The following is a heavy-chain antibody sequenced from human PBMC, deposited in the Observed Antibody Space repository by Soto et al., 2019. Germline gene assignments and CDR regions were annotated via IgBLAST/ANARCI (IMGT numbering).Heavy chain of an antibody. CDR3: ARHCPGGSCYSPMFSNGALDV. J-gene: IGHJ3*01. CDR1: GATFSSYT. D-gene: IGHD2-15*01. V-gene: IGHV1-69*01. CDR2: IIPMDGSP. Sequence: QVQLVQSGAEVKQPGSSVKVSCKASGATFSSYTFTWVRQAPGQGLEWMGGIIPMDGSPNYSQKFQGRVTIIAYESTNTAYMELSSLRSDDTAFYYCARHCPGGSCYSPMFSNGALDVWGQGTMVIVSS.